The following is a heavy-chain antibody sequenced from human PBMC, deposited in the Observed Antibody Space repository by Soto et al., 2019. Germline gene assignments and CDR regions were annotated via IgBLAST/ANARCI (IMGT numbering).Heavy chain of an antibody. D-gene: IGHD3-10*01. CDR1: GYIFTSYW. Sequence: ASLKICCKGSGYIFTSYWISWVRQMAGKGLEWMGRIDPSETYTNYCPSFQGPVTISADKSISTAYLQWSSLKASDTVMYYCARHLYFAGRYYDYYGMDVWGQGTTVTVSS. V-gene: IGHV5-10-1*01. CDR2: IDPSETYT. J-gene: IGHJ6*02. CDR3: ARHLYFAGRYYDYYGMDV.